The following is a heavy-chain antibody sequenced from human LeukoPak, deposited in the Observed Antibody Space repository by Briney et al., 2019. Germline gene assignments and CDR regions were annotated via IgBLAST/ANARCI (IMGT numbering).Heavy chain of an antibody. CDR1: GYTLTELS. CDR3: AREAID. D-gene: IGHD3-22*01. J-gene: IGHJ6*04. Sequence: GASVKVSCKVSGYTLTELSMHWVRQAPGKGLEWMGGFDPEDGETIYAQKFQGRVTMTRDTSISTAYMELSRLRSDDTAVYYCAREAIDWGKGTTVTISS. V-gene: IGHV1-24*01. CDR2: FDPEDGET.